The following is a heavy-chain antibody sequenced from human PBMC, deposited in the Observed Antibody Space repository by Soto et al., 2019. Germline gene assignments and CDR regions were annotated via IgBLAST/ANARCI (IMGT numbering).Heavy chain of an antibody. J-gene: IGHJ1*01. Sequence: PSESLSLTCAVAGASISGFYWSWIRKSAGKGLEWIGRIYATGTTDYNPSLKSRVMMSVDTSKKQFSLKLSSVTAADTAVYYWARGNRYCRGGSCRPEWGQGTLLTVS. V-gene: IGHV4-4*07. D-gene: IGHD2-15*01. CDR1: GASISGFY. CDR2: IYATGTT. CDR3: ARGNRYCRGGSCRPE.